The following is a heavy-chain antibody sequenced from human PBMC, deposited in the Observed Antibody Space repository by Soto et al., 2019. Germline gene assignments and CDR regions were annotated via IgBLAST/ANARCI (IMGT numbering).Heavy chain of an antibody. CDR2: VNPSGGHT. CDR3: ARGGHVVVVTAALDY. J-gene: IGHJ4*02. Sequence: QVQLVQSGAEVKKPGASVKVSCKASGDTFTDYYIHWVRQAPGQGLEWMGTVNPSGGHTTYAQHCLGRMTMTRDTSTRTRYMELTSLTSEDTAVYYCARGGHVVVVTAALDYWGQGTLVTVSS. D-gene: IGHD2-21*02. CDR1: GDTFTDYY. V-gene: IGHV1-46*01.